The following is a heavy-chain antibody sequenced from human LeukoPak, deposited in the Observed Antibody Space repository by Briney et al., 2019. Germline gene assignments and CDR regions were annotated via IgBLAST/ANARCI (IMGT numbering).Heavy chain of an antibody. CDR2: ISYDGSNK. J-gene: IGHJ4*02. Sequence: GGSLRLSCVASGITFSSYGMHWVRQAPGKGLEWVAVISYDGSNKYYADSVKGRFTISRDNSKNTLYLQMNSPRVEDTAVYYCAKDRGYCSGGSCYYFDYWGQGTLVTVSS. CDR1: GITFSSYG. CDR3: AKDRGYCSGGSCYYFDY. D-gene: IGHD2-15*01. V-gene: IGHV3-30*18.